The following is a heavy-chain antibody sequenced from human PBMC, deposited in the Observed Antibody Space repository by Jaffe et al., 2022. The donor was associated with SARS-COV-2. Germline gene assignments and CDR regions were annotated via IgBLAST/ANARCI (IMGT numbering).Heavy chain of an antibody. CDR3: ARDLERRTSGVTIDY. CDR2: ISSTSSYI. Sequence: QVQLVESGGDLVKPGGSLRLSCAASGFTFSDRYMSWIRQAPGKGLEWVSYISSTSSYINYADSVKGRFTISRDNAKNSLYLQMNSLRAEDTAVYYCARDLERRTSGVTIDYWGQGTLVTVSS. D-gene: IGHD5-12*01. J-gene: IGHJ4*02. V-gene: IGHV3-11*06. CDR1: GFTFSDRY.